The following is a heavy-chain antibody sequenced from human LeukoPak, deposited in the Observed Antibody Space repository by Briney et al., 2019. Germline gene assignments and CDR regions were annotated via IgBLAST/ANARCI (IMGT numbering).Heavy chain of an antibody. V-gene: IGHV1-18*01. J-gene: IGHJ6*02. D-gene: IGHD2-2*01. CDR3: ARVVPAAMIYYYYGMDV. CDR2: ISAYNGNT. Sequence: ASVKVSCKASGYTFTSYGISWVRQAPGQGLEWMGWISAYNGNTNYAQKLQGRVTMTTDTSTSTAYMELRSLRSDATAVYYCARVVPAAMIYYYYGMDVWGQGTTVTVSS. CDR1: GYTFTSYG.